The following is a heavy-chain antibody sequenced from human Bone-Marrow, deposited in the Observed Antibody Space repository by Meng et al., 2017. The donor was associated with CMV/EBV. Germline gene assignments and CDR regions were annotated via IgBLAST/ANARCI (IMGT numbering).Heavy chain of an antibody. V-gene: IGHV4-34*01. CDR1: SFSGYY. CDR3: AIRDYDFWSGYYSGWFDP. CDR2: INHSGST. J-gene: IGHJ5*02. Sequence: SFSGYYWSWIRQPTGKGLEWIGEINHSGSTNYNPSLKSRVTISVDTSKNQFSLKLSSVTAADTAVYYCAIRDYDFWSGYYSGWFDPWGQGTLVTVSS. D-gene: IGHD3-3*01.